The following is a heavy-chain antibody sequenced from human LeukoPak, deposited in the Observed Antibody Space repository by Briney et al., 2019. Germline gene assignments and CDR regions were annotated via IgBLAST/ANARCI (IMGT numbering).Heavy chain of an antibody. Sequence: GGSLRLSCAASGFTFSSYGMHWVRQAPGKGLEWVAFIRYDGSNKYYADSVKGRFTISRDNSKNTLYLQMNSLRAEDAAVYYCARDGYGDSGGFDYWGQGTLVTVSS. CDR2: IRYDGSNK. CDR3: ARDGYGDSGGFDY. V-gene: IGHV3-30*02. J-gene: IGHJ4*02. CDR1: GFTFSSYG. D-gene: IGHD4-17*01.